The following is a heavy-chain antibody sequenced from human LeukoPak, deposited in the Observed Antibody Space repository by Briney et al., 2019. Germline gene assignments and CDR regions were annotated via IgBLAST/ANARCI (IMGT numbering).Heavy chain of an antibody. V-gene: IGHV4-34*01. Sequence: PSETLSLTCAVYGESSFSSYYWSWIRLTPGGALEWIGEINHSGYTNYNPSLKSRVTISLDTSKNQFSLNLRSVTGVDTAVYFCARGGGYDFWSAYYFPAWGQGALVTVPS. J-gene: IGHJ4*02. D-gene: IGHD3/OR15-3a*01. CDR1: GESSFSSYY. CDR3: ARGGGYDFWSAYYFPA. CDR2: INHSGYT.